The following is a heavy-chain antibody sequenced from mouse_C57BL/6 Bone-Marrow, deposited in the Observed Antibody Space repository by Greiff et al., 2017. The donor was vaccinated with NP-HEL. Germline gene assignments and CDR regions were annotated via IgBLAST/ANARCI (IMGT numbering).Heavy chain of an antibody. V-gene: IGHV1-15*01. CDR1: GYTFTDYE. Sequence: QVQLQQSGAELVRPGASVTLSCKASGYTFTDYEMHWVKQTPVHGLEWIGAIDPETGGTAYNQKFKGKAILTADKSSSTAYMELRSLTSEDSAVYYCTRGTVPGGFAYWGQGTLVTVSA. J-gene: IGHJ3*01. CDR3: TRGTVPGGFAY. CDR2: IDPETGGT. D-gene: IGHD4-1*01.